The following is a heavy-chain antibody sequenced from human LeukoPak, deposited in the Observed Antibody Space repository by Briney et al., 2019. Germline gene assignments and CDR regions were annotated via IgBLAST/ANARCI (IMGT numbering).Heavy chain of an antibody. D-gene: IGHD3-22*01. J-gene: IGHJ6*02. CDR1: GSSFTSYW. CDR2: IYPGDSDT. V-gene: IGHV5-51*01. CDR3: ARGLGLDYYDSSGFYGMDV. Sequence: AGGSREISGQGSGSSFTSYWIGWVRQLPGKGREGRGIIYPGDSDTRYSPSFQGQVTISADKSTSTAYLQWSTLKVSDTAMYYCARGLGLDYYDSSGFYGMDVWGQGTTVTVSS.